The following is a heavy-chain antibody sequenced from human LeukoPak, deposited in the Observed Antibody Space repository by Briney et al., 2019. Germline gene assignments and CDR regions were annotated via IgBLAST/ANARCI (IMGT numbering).Heavy chain of an antibody. CDR1: GFTFSDYY. D-gene: IGHD5-18*01. J-gene: IGHJ4*02. CDR2: ISSSGSTI. CDR3: ARVPQQPPADY. Sequence: GGSLRLSCAASGFTFSDYYMSWIRQAPGKGLEWVSFISSSGSTIYYADSVKGRFTISRDNAKNSLYLQMNSLRAEDTAVYYCARVPQQPPADYWGQGTLVTVSS. V-gene: IGHV3-11*04.